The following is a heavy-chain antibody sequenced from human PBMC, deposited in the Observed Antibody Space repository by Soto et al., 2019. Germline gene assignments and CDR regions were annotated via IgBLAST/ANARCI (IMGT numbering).Heavy chain of an antibody. CDR3: AIDPSYGSGTPGGFAP. D-gene: IGHD3-10*01. J-gene: IGHJ5*02. V-gene: IGHV3-48*02. CDR1: GFTFSSHS. CDR2: ISSGSSSI. Sequence: EVQLVESGGGLVQPGGSLRLSCAASGFTFSSHSMNWVRQAPGKGLEWVSYISSGSSSIYYADSVKGRFTISRDNAKNSLFLQMNSLIDEDTAVYYWAIDPSYGSGTPGGFAPWGQGTLVTVSS.